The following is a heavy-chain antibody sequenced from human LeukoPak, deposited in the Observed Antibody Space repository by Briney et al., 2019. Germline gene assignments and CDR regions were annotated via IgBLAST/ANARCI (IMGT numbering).Heavy chain of an antibody. CDR2: MYSGGST. CDR1: GFTVSSNY. CDR3: AKEEGYYYDSGGYYVEYFQH. V-gene: IGHV3-66*01. Sequence: PPGGSLRLSCAASGFTVSSNYMNWVRQAPGKGLEWVSVMYSGGSTFYGDSVKGRFTISRDNSMNTLYLQMNSLRVEDTAVYYCAKEEGYYYDSGGYYVEYFQHWGQGTLVTVSS. D-gene: IGHD3-22*01. J-gene: IGHJ1*01.